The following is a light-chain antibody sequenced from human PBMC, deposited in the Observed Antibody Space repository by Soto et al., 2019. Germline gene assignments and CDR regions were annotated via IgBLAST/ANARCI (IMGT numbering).Light chain of an antibody. CDR2: GAS. CDR1: QSVSSN. J-gene: IGKJ3*01. CDR3: HQYNNWPSFT. V-gene: IGKV3-15*01. Sequence: DIVMTQSPATLSVSPGERATLSCRASQSVSSNLAWYQQKPGQAPRLLVYGASTRATGIPARFSGSGSGTEVILTSSSLQSEDCALYYCHQYNNWPSFTFGHGTKVDIK.